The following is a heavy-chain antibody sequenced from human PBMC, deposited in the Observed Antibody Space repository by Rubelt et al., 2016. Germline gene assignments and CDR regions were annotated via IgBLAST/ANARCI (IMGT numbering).Heavy chain of an antibody. CDR2: ISSNGGST. CDR1: GFTFSSYA. Sequence: EVQLVESGGGLVQPGGSLRLSCSASGFTFSSYAMHWVRQAPGKGLEYVSAISSNGGSTYYADSVKGRFTISRDNSKNTLYLQMSSLRAEDTAVYYCVKGDIAVAFRFDYWGQGTLVTVSS. V-gene: IGHV3-64D*09. CDR3: VKGDIAVAFRFDY. J-gene: IGHJ4*02. D-gene: IGHD6-19*01.